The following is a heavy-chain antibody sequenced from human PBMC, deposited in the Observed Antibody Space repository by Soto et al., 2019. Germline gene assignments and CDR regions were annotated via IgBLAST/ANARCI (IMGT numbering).Heavy chain of an antibody. CDR3: ARYYDYYASSGYYP. CDR1: GGSFSGYY. J-gene: IGHJ5*02. Sequence: PSETLSLTCAVYGGSFSGYYWSWIRQPPGKGLEWIGEINHSGSTNYNPSLKSRVTISVDTSKNQFSLKLSSVTAADTAVYYCARYYDYYASSGYYPWGQATLLTVSS. D-gene: IGHD3-22*01. CDR2: INHSGST. V-gene: IGHV4-34*01.